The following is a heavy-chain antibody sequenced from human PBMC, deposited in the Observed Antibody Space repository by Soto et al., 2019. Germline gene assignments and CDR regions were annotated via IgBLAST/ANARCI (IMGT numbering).Heavy chain of an antibody. Sequence: PGGSLRLSCAASGFTFSSYAMSWVRQAPGKGLEWVSAISGSGGSTYYADSVKGRFTISRDNAKNSVYLQMNSLRDEDTAVYYCVRDSLFDHWGQGTLVTVSS. V-gene: IGHV3-23*01. J-gene: IGHJ4*02. CDR3: VRDSLFDH. CDR1: GFTFSSYA. CDR2: ISGSGGST.